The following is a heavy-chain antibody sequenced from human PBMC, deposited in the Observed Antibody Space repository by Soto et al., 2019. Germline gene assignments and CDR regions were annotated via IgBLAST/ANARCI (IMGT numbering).Heavy chain of an antibody. V-gene: IGHV4-59*08. D-gene: IGHD2-8*02. CDR1: GGSMDYYF. J-gene: IGHJ3*02. CDR2: ISFSGTT. Sequence: QVQLQESGPGLVKPSETLSLTCTVSGGSMDYYFWSWIRQSPGKGLEWIGYISFSGTTFYNPSLGSRLTTSVATSRNQFSLNLHSVTAADTGVYYCATHHNVLYCSATECYTGVFEIWGQGTAVTVSS. CDR3: ATHHNVLYCSATECYTGVFEI.